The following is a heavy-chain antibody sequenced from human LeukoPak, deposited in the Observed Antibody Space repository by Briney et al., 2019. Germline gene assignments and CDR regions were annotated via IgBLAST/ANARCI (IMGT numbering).Heavy chain of an antibody. D-gene: IGHD1-26*01. CDR2: INQSGSS. Sequence: SETLSLTCAVYGGSFGGYYWSWIRQPPGKGLEWIGEINQSGSSSYNLFLKSRVTMSVDTSKNQFSLKLTSATAADTAVYYCARGRRQYTGSYGYWGQGTLVTVSS. V-gene: IGHV4-34*01. CDR1: GGSFGGYY. CDR3: ARGRRQYTGSYGY. J-gene: IGHJ4*02.